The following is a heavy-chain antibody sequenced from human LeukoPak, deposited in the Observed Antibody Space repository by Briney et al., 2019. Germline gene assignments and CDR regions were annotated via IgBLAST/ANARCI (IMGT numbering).Heavy chain of an antibody. CDR3: ARAPYYYDSSGYFLFDY. D-gene: IGHD3-22*01. Sequence: GASVKVSCKASGYTFTSYGISWVRQAPGQGLEWMGWISAYNGNTNYAQKLQGRVTMTTDTSTSTAYMELRSLRSDDTAVYYCARAPYYYDSSGYFLFDYWGQGTLVTVSS. V-gene: IGHV1-18*01. CDR1: GYTFTSYG. J-gene: IGHJ4*02. CDR2: ISAYNGNT.